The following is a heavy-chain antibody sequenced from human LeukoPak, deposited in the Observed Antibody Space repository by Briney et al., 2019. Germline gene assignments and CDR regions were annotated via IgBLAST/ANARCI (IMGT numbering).Heavy chain of an antibody. CDR1: GFTFNNYA. J-gene: IGHJ4*02. CDR3: ANDFDY. Sequence: GGSLRLSCAASGFTFNNYAMSWVRQAPEKGLEWVSSISGSGDNTHYADSVKGRFTISRDNSKNTLYLQMNSLRAEDTAVYYCANDFDYWGQGTLVTVSS. V-gene: IGHV3-23*01. CDR2: ISGSGDNT.